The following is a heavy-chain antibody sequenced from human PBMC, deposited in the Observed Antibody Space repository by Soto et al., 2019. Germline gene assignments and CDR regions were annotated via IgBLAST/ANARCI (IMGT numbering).Heavy chain of an antibody. CDR2: IYYTGTT. CDR1: GGSISSSTYH. V-gene: IGHV4-39*02. CDR3: SRERESASEH. Sequence: QLQLQESGPGLVKPSETLSLTCTVSGGSISSSTYHWAWIRQPPGKGLEWIASIYYTGTTYYSPSGKSRVTISVDTSKNHFSLKLSSVTAADTAVYYCSRERESASEHWGQGTLVTVSS. J-gene: IGHJ4*02.